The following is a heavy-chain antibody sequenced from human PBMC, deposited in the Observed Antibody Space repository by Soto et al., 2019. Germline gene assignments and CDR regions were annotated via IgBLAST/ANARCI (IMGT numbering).Heavy chain of an antibody. CDR1: GFTFSSYS. D-gene: IGHD3-10*01. Sequence: GGSLRLSCAASGFTFSSYSMNWVRQAPGKGLEWVSYISSSSSTIYYADSVKGRFTISRDNAKNSLYLQMNSLRAEDTAVYYCARAPPGGNLYYYYYYYMDVWGKGTTVTVSS. CDR3: ARAPPGGNLYYYYYYYMDV. J-gene: IGHJ6*03. V-gene: IGHV3-48*01. CDR2: ISSSSSTI.